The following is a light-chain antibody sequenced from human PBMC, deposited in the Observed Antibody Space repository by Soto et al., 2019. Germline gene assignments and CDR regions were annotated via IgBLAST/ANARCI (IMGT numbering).Light chain of an antibody. Sequence: QSVLTQSPSASGTPGQRVTISCSGSRSNIGTYTVNWYQQLPGTAPTLLIYRNHQRPSGVPDRFSGSKSGTSASLAISGPQSADEADYYCAAWDDRLRAVVFGGGTKVTVL. J-gene: IGLJ2*01. CDR2: RNH. CDR1: RSNIGTYT. CDR3: AAWDDRLRAVV. V-gene: IGLV1-44*01.